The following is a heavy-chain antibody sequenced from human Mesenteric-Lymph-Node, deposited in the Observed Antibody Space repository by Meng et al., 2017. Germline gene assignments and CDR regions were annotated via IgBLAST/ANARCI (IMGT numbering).Heavy chain of an antibody. CDR3: ARRYGASAYNWFDP. Sequence: QVPVQQWGAGLLKPSGTLSLTCAVYGGSFSGYYWSWIRQPPGKGLEWIGEINHSGSTNYNPSLKSRVTISVDTSKNQFSLKLSSVTAADTAVYYCARRYGASAYNWFDPWGQGTLVTLL. CDR2: INHSGST. CDR1: GGSFSGYY. D-gene: IGHD4-17*01. V-gene: IGHV4-34*01. J-gene: IGHJ5*02.